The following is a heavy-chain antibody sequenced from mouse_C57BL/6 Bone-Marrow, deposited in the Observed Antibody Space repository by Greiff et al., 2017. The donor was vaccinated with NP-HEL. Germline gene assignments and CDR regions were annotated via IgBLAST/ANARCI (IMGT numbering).Heavy chain of an antibody. D-gene: IGHD2-4*01. CDR3: ATYYDYGGYYAMDY. CDR2: FHPYNDDT. V-gene: IGHV1-47*01. Sequence: VQLQESGAELVKPGASVKMSCKASGYTFTTYPIEWMKQNHGKSLEWIGNFHPYNDDTKYNEKFKGKATLTVEKSSSTVYLELSRLTSDDSAVYYCATYYDYGGYYAMDYWGQGTSVTVSS. J-gene: IGHJ4*01. CDR1: GYTFTTYP.